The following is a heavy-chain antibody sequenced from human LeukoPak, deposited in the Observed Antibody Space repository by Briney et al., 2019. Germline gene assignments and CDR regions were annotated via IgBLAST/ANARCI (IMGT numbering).Heavy chain of an antibody. V-gene: IGHV3-66*01. CDR3: SRGATGSAYSASNF. J-gene: IGHJ4*02. D-gene: IGHD3-22*01. CDR2: IYSGGST. CDR1: GFPVGSNS. Sequence: GGSLSLSCAASGFPVGSNSMSWVRQAPGKGLEWVSVIYSGGSTYYADSVKGRFTISRDDSKNTLYLEMNSLRTEDTAVYYCSRGATGSAYSASNFWGQGTLVTVSS.